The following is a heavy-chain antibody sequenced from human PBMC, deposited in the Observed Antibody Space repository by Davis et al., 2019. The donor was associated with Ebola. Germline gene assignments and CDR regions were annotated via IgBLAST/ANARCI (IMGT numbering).Heavy chain of an antibody. CDR1: GASISSYY. J-gene: IGHJ6*02. CDR2: IDYSGST. CDR3: ARRGRARGMDV. V-gene: IGHV4-59*08. D-gene: IGHD6-13*01. Sequence: SETLSLTCTVSGASISSYYWSWIRQPPGTGLEWIGYIDYSGSTNYNPSLKSRVTISVDTSKNQFSLKLSSVTAADTAVYYCARRGRARGMDVWGQGTTVTVSS.